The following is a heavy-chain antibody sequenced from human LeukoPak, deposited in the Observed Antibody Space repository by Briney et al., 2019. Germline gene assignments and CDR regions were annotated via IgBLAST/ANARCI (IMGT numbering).Heavy chain of an antibody. J-gene: IGHJ4*02. CDR3: ARDLCSSTSCYERGFDY. V-gene: IGHV4-59*01. D-gene: IGHD2-2*01. Sequence: SETLSLTCTVSGGSISSYYWSWIRQPPGKGLEWIGYIYYSGSTNYNPSLKSRVTISVDTSKNQFSLKLSSVTAADTAVYYCARDLCSSTSCYERGFDYWGKGTLVTVSS. CDR1: GGSISSYY. CDR2: IYYSGST.